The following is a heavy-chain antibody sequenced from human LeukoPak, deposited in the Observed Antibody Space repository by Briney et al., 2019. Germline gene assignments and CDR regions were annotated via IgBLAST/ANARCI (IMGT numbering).Heavy chain of an antibody. CDR3: ARDGYPDGYYRATYDY. CDR1: GYTFTGYY. CDR2: INPNSGGT. V-gene: IGHV1-2*04. J-gene: IGHJ4*02. D-gene: IGHD3-3*01. Sequence: ASVKVSCKASGYTFTGYYMHWVRQAPGQGLEWMGWINPNSGGTNYAQKFQGWVTMTRDTSISTAYMELSRLRSDDTAVYYCARDGYPDGYYRATYDYWGQGTLVTVSS.